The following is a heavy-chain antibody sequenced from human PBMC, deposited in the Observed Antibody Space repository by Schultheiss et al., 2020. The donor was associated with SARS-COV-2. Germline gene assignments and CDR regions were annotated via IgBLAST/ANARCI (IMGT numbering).Heavy chain of an antibody. Sequence: SETLSLTCAVYGGSFSGYYWSWIRQPPGKGLEWIGEINHSGSINYNPSLKSRVTISVDTSKNQFSLKLSSVTAADTAVYYCARAQRGDIVVVPAARHYYYYMDVWGKGTTVTVSS. CDR1: GGSFSGYY. V-gene: IGHV4-34*01. CDR3: ARAQRGDIVVVPAARHYYYYMDV. CDR2: INHSGSI. J-gene: IGHJ6*03. D-gene: IGHD2-2*01.